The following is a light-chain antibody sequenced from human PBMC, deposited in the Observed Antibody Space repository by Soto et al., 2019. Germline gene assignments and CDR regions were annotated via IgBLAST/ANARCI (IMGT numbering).Light chain of an antibody. V-gene: IGKV1-5*01. J-gene: IGKJ2*01. Sequence: DIQMTQSPSTLSASVGDRVTITCRASQSISGWLAWYQQKPGKAPKLLIYDASSLESGVPSRFSGSGSGTEFALTISSLQPDDFATYYCLEYNSNSYTFGQGTKLEIE. CDR2: DAS. CDR1: QSISGW. CDR3: LEYNSNSYT.